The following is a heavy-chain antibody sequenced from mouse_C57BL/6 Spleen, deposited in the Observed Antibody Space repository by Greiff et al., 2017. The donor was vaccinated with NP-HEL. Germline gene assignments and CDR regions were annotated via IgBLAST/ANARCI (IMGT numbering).Heavy chain of an antibody. V-gene: IGHV1-55*01. Sequence: QVHVKQPGAELVKPGASVKMSCKASGYTFTSYWITWVKQRPGQGLEWIGDIYPGSGSTNYNEKFKSKATLTVDTSSSTAYMQLSSLTSEDSAVYYCERKAIRSYLNYWGQGTTLTVSS. CDR1: GYTFTSYW. CDR3: ERKAIRSYLNY. J-gene: IGHJ2*01. CDR2: IYPGSGST.